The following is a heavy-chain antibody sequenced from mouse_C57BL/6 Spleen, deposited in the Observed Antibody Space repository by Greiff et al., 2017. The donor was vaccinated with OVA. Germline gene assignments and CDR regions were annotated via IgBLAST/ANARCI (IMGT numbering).Heavy chain of an antibody. CDR3: AREGSDYDAWFAY. V-gene: IGHV5-4*01. D-gene: IGHD2-4*01. CDR1: GFTFSSYA. CDR2: ISDGGSYT. Sequence: EVKLMESGGGLVKPGGSLKLSCAASGFTFSSYAMSWVRQTPEKRLEWVATISDGGSYTYYPDNVKGRFTISRDNAKNNLYLQMSHLKSEDTAMYYCAREGSDYDAWFAYWGQGTLVTVSA. J-gene: IGHJ3*01.